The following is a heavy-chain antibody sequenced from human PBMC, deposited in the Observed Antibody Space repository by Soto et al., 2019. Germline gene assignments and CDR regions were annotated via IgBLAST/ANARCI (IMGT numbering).Heavy chain of an antibody. CDR2: VIRTGGS. J-gene: IGHJ1*01. V-gene: IGHV4-34*02. Sequence: QVQVQQWGAGLLKPSETLSLTCAVSGGSYSGFYWSWIRQSPGKGLEWIGEVIRTGGSHYNPSLKSRVTISLDTSKTQASLRLTSLTAADTAIYYCARGNSGWYFQQWGQGTLVTVSS. CDR3: ARGNSGWYFQQ. D-gene: IGHD6-19*01. CDR1: GGSYSGFY.